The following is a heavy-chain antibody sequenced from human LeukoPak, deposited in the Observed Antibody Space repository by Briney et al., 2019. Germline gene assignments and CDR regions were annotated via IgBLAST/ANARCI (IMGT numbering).Heavy chain of an antibody. Sequence: SVKVSCKASGGTFSSYAISWVRQAPGQGLEWMGGIIPIFGTANYAQKFQGRVTITADKSTSTAYMELSSLRSEDTAVYYCACARTIFGVVTDDYWGQGTLVTVSS. CDR3: ACARTIFGVVTDDY. CDR1: GGTFSSYA. D-gene: IGHD3-3*01. V-gene: IGHV1-69*06. J-gene: IGHJ4*02. CDR2: IIPIFGTA.